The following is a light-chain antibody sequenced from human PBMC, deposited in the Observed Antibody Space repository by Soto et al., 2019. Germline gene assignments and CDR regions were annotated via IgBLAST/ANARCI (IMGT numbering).Light chain of an antibody. Sequence: DIQMTQSPSTLSASVGDRVTITCRASQNIDSWLAWYQHKPVQAPTLLIYQSSILQTGVPSRFSGSGSGTEFSIAISSLQPDDLAKYYCQQYAGPSWAFGPGTKLETK. CDR2: QSS. J-gene: IGKJ1*01. V-gene: IGKV1-5*03. CDR1: QNIDSW. CDR3: QQYAGPSWA.